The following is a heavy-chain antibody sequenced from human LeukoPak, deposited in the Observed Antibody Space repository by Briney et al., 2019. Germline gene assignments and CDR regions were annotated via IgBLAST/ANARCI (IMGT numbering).Heavy chain of an antibody. CDR3: ASHYGENYYFDY. CDR2: IYYSGST. CDR1: GGSISSYH. J-gene: IGHJ4*02. Sequence: SETLSLTCNVSGGSISSYHWSWIRQPPGKGLEWIGYIYYSGSTNYNPSLKSRVTISVDTSKNQFSLKPSSVTAADTAVYYCASHYGENYYFDYWGQGTLVTVSS. V-gene: IGHV4-59*01. D-gene: IGHD4-17*01.